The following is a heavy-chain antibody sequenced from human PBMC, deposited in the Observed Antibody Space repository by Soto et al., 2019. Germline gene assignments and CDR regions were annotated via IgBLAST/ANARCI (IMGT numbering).Heavy chain of an antibody. CDR3: ARIDFWSGYYAKSIDY. D-gene: IGHD3-3*01. CDR2: ISSSSSTI. CDR1: GFTFSSYA. V-gene: IGHV3-48*02. J-gene: IGHJ4*02. Sequence: GGSLRLSCAASGFTFSSYAMSWVRQAPGKGLEWVSYISSSSSTIYYADSVKGRFTISRDNAKNSLYLQMNSLRDEDTAVYYCARIDFWSGYYAKSIDYWGQGTLVTVSS.